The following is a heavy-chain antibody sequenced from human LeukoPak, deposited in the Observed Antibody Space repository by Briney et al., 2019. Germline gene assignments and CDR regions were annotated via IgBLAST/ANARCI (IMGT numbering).Heavy chain of an antibody. Sequence: GGSLRLSCAASGFTFSTSFMGWVRQAPGKGLECVANMTPDGHEEYCVDSVKGRFTLSRDNAWNSLFLQMNTLRVADTRTYYCVRWRARQSEFDSWGQGTLVTVSS. D-gene: IGHD3-3*01. V-gene: IGHV3-7*01. CDR1: GFTFSTSF. CDR2: MTPDGHEE. CDR3: VRWRARQSEFDS. J-gene: IGHJ4*02.